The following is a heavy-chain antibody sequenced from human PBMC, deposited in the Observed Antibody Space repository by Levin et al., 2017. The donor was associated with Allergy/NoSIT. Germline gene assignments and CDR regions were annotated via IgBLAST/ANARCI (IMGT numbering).Heavy chain of an antibody. D-gene: IGHD3-10*01. CDR1: GFTFSSYA. CDR2: ISYDGSNK. J-gene: IGHJ4*02. CDR3: ARSPLRFGELSYFDY. Sequence: PGGSLRLSCAASGFTFSSYAMHWVRQAPGKGLEWVAVISYDGSNKYYADSVKGRFTISRDNSKNTLYLQMNSLRAEDTAVYYCARSPLRFGELSYFDYWGQGTLVTVSS. V-gene: IGHV3-30*04.